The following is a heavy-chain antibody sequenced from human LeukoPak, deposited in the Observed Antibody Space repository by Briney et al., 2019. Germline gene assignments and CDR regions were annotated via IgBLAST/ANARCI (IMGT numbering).Heavy chain of an antibody. Sequence: SETQYLTCTVSGCSISSRSHYWGWLRQPPGKGLEWIGEINHSGSTNYNPSLKRRVTISVDTSKNQFSLKLSSVTAADTAVYYCARGLITMVRGRRYYMDVWGKGTTVTVSS. D-gene: IGHD3-10*01. V-gene: IGHV4-39*07. CDR1: GCSISSRSHY. J-gene: IGHJ6*03. CDR3: ARGLITMVRGRRYYMDV. CDR2: INHSGST.